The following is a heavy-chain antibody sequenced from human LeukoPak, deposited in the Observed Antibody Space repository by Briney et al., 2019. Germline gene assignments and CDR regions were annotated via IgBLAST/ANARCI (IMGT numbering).Heavy chain of an antibody. CDR3: ARLDRTYYDFPNWFDP. D-gene: IGHD3-3*01. CDR2: IYYSGST. J-gene: IGHJ5*02. V-gene: IGHV4-59*11. Sequence: SETLSLTCTVSGGSISSHYWSWIRQPPGKGLEWIGYIYYSGSTNYNPSLKSRVTISVDTSKNQFSLKLSSVTAADTAVYYCARLDRTYYDFPNWFDPWGQGTLVTVSS. CDR1: GGSISSHY.